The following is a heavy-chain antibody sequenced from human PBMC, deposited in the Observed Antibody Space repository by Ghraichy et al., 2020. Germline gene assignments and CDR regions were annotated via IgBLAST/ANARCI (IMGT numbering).Heavy chain of an antibody. CDR3: TRGGTSEGYSSGWYLFSNYYYYGMDV. CDR1: GYTFTSYD. D-gene: IGHD6-19*01. CDR2: MNPNSGNT. J-gene: IGHJ6*02. Sequence: ASVKVSCKASGYTFTSYDINWVRQATGQGLEWMGWMNPNSGNTGYAQKFQGRVTMTRNTSISTAYMELSSLRSEDTAVYYCTRGGTSEGYSSGWYLFSNYYYYGMDVWGQGTTVTVPS. V-gene: IGHV1-8*01.